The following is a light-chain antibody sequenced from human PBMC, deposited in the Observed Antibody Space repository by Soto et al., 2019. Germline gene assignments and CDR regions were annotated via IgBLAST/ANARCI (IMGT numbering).Light chain of an antibody. Sequence: IVLTESPSILALSPLYRARLSFMSSQSVSSSYLAWYQHKPGQALRLLIHGASSRVTGIPDRFSGSGSGTDFTLTITRLEPEDFAVYYCQQRSNWPPITFGQGTRLE. J-gene: IGKJ5*01. CDR1: QSVSSSY. CDR2: GAS. V-gene: IGKV3D-20*02. CDR3: QQRSNWPPIT.